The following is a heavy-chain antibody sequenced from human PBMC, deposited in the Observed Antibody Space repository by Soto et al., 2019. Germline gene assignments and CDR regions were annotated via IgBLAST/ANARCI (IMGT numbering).Heavy chain of an antibody. Sequence: QVQLQESGPGLVKPSQTLSLTCTVSGGSINSGDYYWNRIRQHPGGGLEWMGYIYYTGSTYYNPSRKSRITFSIDTSRNQFSLKVNSVTAAHTAVYYCARATPSVATLGYGMDVWGQGTTVVVSS. CDR2: IYYTGST. J-gene: IGHJ6*02. V-gene: IGHV4-31*03. CDR3: ARATPSVATLGYGMDV. CDR1: GGSINSGDYY. D-gene: IGHD5-12*01.